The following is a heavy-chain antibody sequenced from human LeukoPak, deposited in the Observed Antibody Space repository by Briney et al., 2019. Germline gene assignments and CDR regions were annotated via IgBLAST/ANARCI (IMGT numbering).Heavy chain of an antibody. Sequence: ASVKVSCKTSGYTFTTYGITWVRQAPGQGLEWMGWISAYNGNTAYAQKFQGRVTVTTDTSTRTASMDLRSLRPDDTAVYYCAIVDTTVVFDYWGQGTLVTVSS. CDR1: GYTFTTYG. J-gene: IGHJ4*02. D-gene: IGHD5-18*01. CDR3: AIVDTTVVFDY. V-gene: IGHV1-18*04. CDR2: ISAYNGNT.